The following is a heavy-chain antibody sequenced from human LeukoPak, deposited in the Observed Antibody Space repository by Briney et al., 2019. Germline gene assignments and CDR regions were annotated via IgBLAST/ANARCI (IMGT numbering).Heavy chain of an antibody. J-gene: IGHJ5*02. V-gene: IGHV3-7*03. CDR2: INSDGSEG. CDR3: AREFYYGDYNNWFDP. CDR1: GFTFSGFW. Sequence: PGGSLRLSCAVSGFTFSGFWMSWSRQAPGKGLEWVASINSDGSEGYYADVVKGRFTISRDNAKNSLYLQINSLRAEDTAVYYCAREFYYGDYNNWFDPWGQGTLVTVSS. D-gene: IGHD4-17*01.